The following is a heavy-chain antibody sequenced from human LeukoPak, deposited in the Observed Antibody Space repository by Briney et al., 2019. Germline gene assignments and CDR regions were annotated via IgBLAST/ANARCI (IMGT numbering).Heavy chain of an antibody. CDR2: IKLEVSEK. V-gene: IGHV3-7*03. Sequence: PGRSLRLSCAPSGSTFSSYWMSWVRHAPGDRLEWVSNIKLEVSEKYSVDSVKGRFTISRDNAKNSQYLQMNSLRAEDTAVYYCATRGAGHGYNWRSFDYWGQGTLVTVSS. CDR1: GSTFSSYW. CDR3: ATRGAGHGYNWRSFDY. D-gene: IGHD5-24*01. J-gene: IGHJ4*02.